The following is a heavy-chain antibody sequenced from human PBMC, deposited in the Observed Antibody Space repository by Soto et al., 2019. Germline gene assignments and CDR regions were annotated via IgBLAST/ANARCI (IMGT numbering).Heavy chain of an antibody. V-gene: IGHV5-51*01. CDR3: VRGWSASVFDY. J-gene: IGHJ4*02. Sequence: PGESLKISCKGSGYSFTTYWIAWVRQMPGKGLEWMGIIYPGDSETRYSPSFQGQVTISADKSIITAYLQWSSLKASDTAMYYCVRGWSASVFDYWGQGTLVTVSS. D-gene: IGHD1-26*01. CDR1: GYSFTTYW. CDR2: IYPGDSET.